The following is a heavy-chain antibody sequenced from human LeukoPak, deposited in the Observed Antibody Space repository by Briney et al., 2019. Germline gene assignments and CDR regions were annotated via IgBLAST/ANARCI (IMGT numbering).Heavy chain of an antibody. CDR1: GFTFSSYE. CDR2: ISSSRSYI. CDR3: ARAATNIAAAQGWFDP. V-gene: IGHV3-21*01. J-gene: IGHJ5*02. Sequence: GGSLRLSCAASGFTFSSYEMNWVRQAPGKGLEWVSSISSSRSYIYYADSVKGRFTISRDNAKNSLYLQMNSLRAEDTAVYYCARAATNIAAAQGWFDPWGQGTLVTVSS. D-gene: IGHD6-13*01.